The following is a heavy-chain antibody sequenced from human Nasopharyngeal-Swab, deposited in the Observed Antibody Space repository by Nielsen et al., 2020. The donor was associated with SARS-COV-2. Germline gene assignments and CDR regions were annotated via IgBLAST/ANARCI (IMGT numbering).Heavy chain of an antibody. V-gene: IGHV4-34*01. Sequence: SETLPLTCAVYGGSFSGYYWSWIRQPPGKGLEWIGEINHSGSTNYNPSLKSRVTISVDTSKNQFSLKLSSVTAADTAVYYCAREYSSSSALLDYWGQGTLVTVSS. CDR3: AREYSSSSALLDY. D-gene: IGHD6-6*01. CDR2: INHSGST. J-gene: IGHJ4*02. CDR1: GGSFSGYY.